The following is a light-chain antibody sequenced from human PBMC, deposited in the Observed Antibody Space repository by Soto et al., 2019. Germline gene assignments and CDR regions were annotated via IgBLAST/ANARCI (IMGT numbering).Light chain of an antibody. CDR3: QQRSNWL. J-gene: IGKJ3*01. Sequence: DIQMTQSPSTLSASVGDRVTIICRASQSISSWLAWYQQKPGKAPKLLIYKASSLESGVPSRFSGSGSGTDFTLTISSLEPEDFAVYYCQQRSNWLFGPGTKVDI. CDR1: QSISSW. V-gene: IGKV1-5*03. CDR2: KAS.